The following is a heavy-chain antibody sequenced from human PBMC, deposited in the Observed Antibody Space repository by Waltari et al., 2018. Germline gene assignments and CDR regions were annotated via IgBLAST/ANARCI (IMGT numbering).Heavy chain of an antibody. CDR1: GGSLRGYY. D-gene: IGHD2-8*02. Sequence: QVHLQQWGAGLLRPSETLSLICGVYGGSLRGYYWGWIRQPPGKGLGWIGEINHSPNSNYNPSLRVRVHMSIDTSQNQFSLQLTAVTAADTGVYYCVRLEDCTGPGGNCYSGAPFAVDVWGQGTTVTVPS. J-gene: IGHJ6*02. V-gene: IGHV4-34*01. CDR2: INHSPNS. CDR3: VRLEDCTGPGGNCYSGAPFAVDV.